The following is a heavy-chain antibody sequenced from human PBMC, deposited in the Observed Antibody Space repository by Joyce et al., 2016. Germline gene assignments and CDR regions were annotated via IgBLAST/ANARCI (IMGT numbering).Heavy chain of an antibody. D-gene: IGHD6-19*01. J-gene: IGHJ4*02. CDR2: VYFSGTT. CDR3: ARGQQWLAGN. Sequence: QLQLQESGPGLVKPSEIMSLTCTVSGGSVTNSNYYWGWIRQPPGKGLEWIGSVYFSGTTYYSPSLKSRVTMSVDTSKNQFSLKLASLTAADTAVYYCARGQQWLAGNWGQGLLVTVSS. CDR1: GGSVTNSNYY. V-gene: IGHV4-39*01.